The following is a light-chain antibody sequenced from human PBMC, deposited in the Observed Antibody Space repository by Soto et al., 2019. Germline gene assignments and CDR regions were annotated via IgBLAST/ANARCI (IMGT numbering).Light chain of an antibody. V-gene: IGKV1-5*03. CDR1: QSIGSL. CDR2: KAS. CDR3: QQYNNWPQLT. J-gene: IGKJ4*01. Sequence: DIQMTQSPSTLSASVGDRVTITCRASQSIGSLLAWYQQKPGKAPKLLIYKASSLEIGAPSKFSGSGSGTEFTLTISSLQSEDFAVYYCQQYNNWPQLTFGGGTKVDI.